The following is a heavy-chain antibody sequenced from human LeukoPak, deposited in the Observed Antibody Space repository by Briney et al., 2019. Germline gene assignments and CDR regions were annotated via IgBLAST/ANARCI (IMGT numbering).Heavy chain of an antibody. J-gene: IGHJ5*02. Sequence: SETLSLTCTVSGGFSSNYYWSWIRQPAGKGLEWIGRVYSSGSTNYNPSLKSRVTISVDTSKNQFSLKLSSVTAADTAVYYCARGGSYYGDYNWFDPWGQGTLVTVSS. CDR1: GGFSSNYY. CDR2: VYSSGST. D-gene: IGHD4-17*01. V-gene: IGHV4-4*07. CDR3: ARGGSYYGDYNWFDP.